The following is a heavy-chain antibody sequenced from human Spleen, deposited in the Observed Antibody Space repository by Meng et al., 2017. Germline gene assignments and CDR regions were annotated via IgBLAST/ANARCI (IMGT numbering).Heavy chain of an antibody. Sequence: QVQLPQWGAGLLKPSETLSLPCAVYGGSFSGYYWSWIRQPPGKGLEWIGEINHSGSTNYNPSLKSRVAISVDTSKNQFSLNLNSVTAADTAVYYCARDHLGIAYWYFDLWGRGTLVTVSS. J-gene: IGHJ2*01. CDR3: ARDHLGIAYWYFDL. V-gene: IGHV4-34*01. CDR1: GGSFSGYY. CDR2: INHSGST. D-gene: IGHD7-27*01.